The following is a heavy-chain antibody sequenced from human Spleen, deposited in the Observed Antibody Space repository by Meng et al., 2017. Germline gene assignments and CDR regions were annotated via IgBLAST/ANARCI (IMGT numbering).Heavy chain of an antibody. CDR1: GGTFSASD. CDR2: ISNSGSTI. V-gene: IGHV3-11*01. CDR3: ARDASYYSDSSGFYNV. D-gene: IGHD3-22*01. J-gene: IGHJ6*02. Sequence: GGSLRLSCAVSGGTFSASDIHWVRQAPGKGLEWVSYISNSGSTIYYADSVKGRFTISRDNAKSSLYLQMDSLRAEDTAMYYCARDASYYSDSSGFYNVWGQGTTVTVSS.